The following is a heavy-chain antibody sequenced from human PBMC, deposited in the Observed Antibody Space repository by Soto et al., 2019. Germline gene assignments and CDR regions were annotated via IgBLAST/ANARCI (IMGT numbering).Heavy chain of an antibody. CDR3: ARGVVVTAIGSN. D-gene: IGHD2-21*02. CDR1: GFTFSSYA. V-gene: IGHV3-30-3*01. CDR2: ISYDGSNK. Sequence: QVQLVESGGGVVQPGRSLRLSCAASGFTFSSYAMHWVRQAPGKGLEWVAVISYDGSNKYYADSVKGRFTIFRDNSKNTLYLQMNSLRAEDTAVYYCARGVVVTAIGSNWGQGTLVTVSS. J-gene: IGHJ4*02.